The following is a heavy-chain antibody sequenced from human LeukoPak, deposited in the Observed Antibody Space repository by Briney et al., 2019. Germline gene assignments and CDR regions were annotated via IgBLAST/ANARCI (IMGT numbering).Heavy chain of an antibody. V-gene: IGHV1-8*01. D-gene: IGHD6-19*01. J-gene: IGHJ6*03. CDR1: GYTFTSYD. CDR3: ATGYSSGPGSYYYMDV. Sequence: GASVKVSCKASGYTFTSYDINWVRQATGQGLEWMGWMNPNSGNTGYAQKFQGRVTMTRNTSISTAYMELGRLRSDDTAVYYCATGYSSGPGSYYYMDVWGKGTTVTVSS. CDR2: MNPNSGNT.